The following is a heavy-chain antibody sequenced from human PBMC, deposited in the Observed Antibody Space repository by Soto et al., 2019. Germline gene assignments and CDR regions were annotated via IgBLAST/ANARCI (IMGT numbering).Heavy chain of an antibody. D-gene: IGHD2-2*01. Sequence: PGGSLRLSCAASRFTFSTYEMNWVRQAPGKGLEWVSYISSSGNTVYYADSVKGRFTISRDNTWNSLYLQMNSLRDEDTALYYCVRYCSTTLCNGVATRTFDYWGQGTLVTVSS. CDR2: ISSSGNTV. V-gene: IGHV3-48*03. J-gene: IGHJ4*02. CDR3: VRYCSTTLCNGVATRTFDY. CDR1: RFTFSTYE.